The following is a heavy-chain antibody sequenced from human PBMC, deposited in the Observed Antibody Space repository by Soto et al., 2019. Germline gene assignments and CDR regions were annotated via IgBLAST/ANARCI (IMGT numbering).Heavy chain of an antibody. J-gene: IGHJ4*02. D-gene: IGHD1-1*01. CDR2: ISAHNGNT. V-gene: IGHV1-18*01. CDR1: GYTFTNYG. Sequence: QVHLVQSGAEVKKPGASVKVSCNACGYTFTNYGITWVRQAPGQGLEWMGWISAHNGNTDYAQKLQGRVIVTRDTSTSTAYMELRSLISDDTAVYYCARGRYGDYWGQGALVTVSS. CDR3: ARGRYGDY.